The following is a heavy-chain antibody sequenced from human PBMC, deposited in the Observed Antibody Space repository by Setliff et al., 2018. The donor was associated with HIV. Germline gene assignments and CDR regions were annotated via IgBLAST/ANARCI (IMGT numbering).Heavy chain of an antibody. V-gene: IGHV1-24*01. CDR2: FDPDDGET. CDR3: APVSSGWFDP. D-gene: IGHD6-25*01. CDR1: GYTFNNYY. Sequence: ASVKVSCKASGYTFNNYYMHWVRQAPGQGLEWMGGFDPDDGETVYAQQFQGRVTMTEDTSTDTAYMELTSLRSEDTAMYYCAPVSSGWFDPWGQGTLVTVSS. J-gene: IGHJ5*02.